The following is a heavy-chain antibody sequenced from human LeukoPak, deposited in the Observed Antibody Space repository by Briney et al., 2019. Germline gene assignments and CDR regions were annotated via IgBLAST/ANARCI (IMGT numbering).Heavy chain of an antibody. J-gene: IGHJ4*02. V-gene: IGHV1-69*05. CDR2: IIPIFGTA. CDR3: ACGYSYGSFDY. CDR1: GGTFSSYA. D-gene: IGHD5-18*01. Sequence: GASVKVSCKASGGTFSSYAISWVRQAPGQGLEWMGRIIPIFGTANYAQKFPGRVTITTDESTSTAYMELSSLRSEDTAVYYCACGYSYGSFDYWGQGTLVTVSS.